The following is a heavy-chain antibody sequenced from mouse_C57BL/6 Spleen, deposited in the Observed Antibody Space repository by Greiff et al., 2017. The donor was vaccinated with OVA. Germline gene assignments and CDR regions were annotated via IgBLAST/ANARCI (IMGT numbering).Heavy chain of an antibody. CDR1: GYTFTSYW. CDR2: IYPGSGSS. J-gene: IGHJ2*01. Sequence: QVQLQQPGAELVKPGASVKMSCKASGYTFTSYWITWVKQRPGQGLEWIGDIYPGSGSSNSNEKFKSKATLTVDTASSTAYMQLSSLTSEDSAVYYCARLNLYGSSSSDDWGQGTTLTVSS. V-gene: IGHV1-55*01. CDR3: ARLNLYGSSSSDD. D-gene: IGHD1-1*01.